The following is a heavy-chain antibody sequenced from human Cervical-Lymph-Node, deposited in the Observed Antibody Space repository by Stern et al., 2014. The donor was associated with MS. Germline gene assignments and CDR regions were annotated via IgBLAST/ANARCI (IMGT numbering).Heavy chain of an antibody. CDR1: GFTFVSSA. D-gene: IGHD3-10*01. Sequence: QLVQSGPEVKRPGTSVRVSCKASGFTFVSSAMQWVRQARGQRLEWIGFIVLGSGDTRYAQKFHYRVTISRDMSTSTVNMELSSLRSDDTAVYYCAAEGEYIRSGIYHYAGMDVWGQGTTVTVSS. CDR3: AAEGEYIRSGIYHYAGMDV. V-gene: IGHV1-58*02. CDR2: IVLGSGDT. J-gene: IGHJ6*02.